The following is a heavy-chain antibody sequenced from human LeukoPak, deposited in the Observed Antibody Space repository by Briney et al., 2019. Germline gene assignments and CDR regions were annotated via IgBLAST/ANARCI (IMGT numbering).Heavy chain of an antibody. CDR2: ISWNSGSI. J-gene: IGHJ4*02. CDR1: GFTFDDYA. CDR3: AKDSTAAAGGVFDY. D-gene: IGHD6-13*01. V-gene: IGHV3-9*03. Sequence: PGRSLRLSCAASGFTFDDYAMHWVRQAPGKGLEWVSGISWNSGSIGYADSVKGRFTISRDNAKNSLYLQMSSLRAEDMALYYCAKDSTAAAGGVFDYWGQGTLVTVSS.